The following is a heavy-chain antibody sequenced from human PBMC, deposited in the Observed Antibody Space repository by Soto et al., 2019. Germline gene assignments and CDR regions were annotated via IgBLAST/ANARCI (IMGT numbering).Heavy chain of an antibody. CDR1: GFIFSSYG. Sequence: QVQLVESGGGVVPPGGSLRLSCVASGFIFSSYGMYWVRQAPGKGLEWVGVIWYEGSNKYYGDSVKGRFTISRDNSKNTLYLQMSSLRAEDTAVYYCAREPYSNYVMDVWGQGTTVTVSS. V-gene: IGHV3-33*01. D-gene: IGHD4-4*01. J-gene: IGHJ6*02. CDR3: AREPYSNYVMDV. CDR2: IWYEGSNK.